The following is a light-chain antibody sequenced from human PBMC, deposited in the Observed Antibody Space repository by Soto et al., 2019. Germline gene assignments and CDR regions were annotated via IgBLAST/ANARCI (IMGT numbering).Light chain of an antibody. V-gene: IGKV1-5*03. Sequence: DIQMTQSPSTLSASLLDRVTITCRASQSISSWLAWYQQKPGKAPNLLIYKASTLKSGVPSRFSGSGSGTEFTLTIASLQPDDFATYYCQQYNSYRFGPGTKVDIK. CDR3: QQYNSYR. CDR1: QSISSW. J-gene: IGKJ3*01. CDR2: KAS.